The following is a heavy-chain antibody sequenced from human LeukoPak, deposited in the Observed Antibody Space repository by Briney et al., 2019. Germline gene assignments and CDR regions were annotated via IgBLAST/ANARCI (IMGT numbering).Heavy chain of an antibody. D-gene: IGHD3-22*01. V-gene: IGHV1-2*02. CDR3: ARDSNYYDSSGLTSYYFDY. Sequence: ASVKVSCKASGYTFTGYYMHWVRQAPGQGLEGMGWINPNSGGTNYAQKFQGRVTMTRDTSISTAYMELSRLRSDDTAVYYCARDSNYYDSSGLTSYYFDYWGQGTLVTVSS. CDR1: GYTFTGYY. J-gene: IGHJ4*02. CDR2: INPNSGGT.